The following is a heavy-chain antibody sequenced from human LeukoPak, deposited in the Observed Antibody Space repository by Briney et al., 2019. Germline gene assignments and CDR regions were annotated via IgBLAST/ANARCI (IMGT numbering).Heavy chain of an antibody. CDR1: GFTFSSYS. J-gene: IGHJ6*02. V-gene: IGHV3-48*02. D-gene: IGHD3-9*01. CDR2: SSSRSSTI. CDR3: ARVWDYDILTGRHYYYYGMDV. Sequence: PGGSLRLSCAASGFTFSSYSMNWVRQAPGKGLEWVSYSSSRSSTIYYADSVKGRFTISRDNAKNSLYLQMNSLRDEDTAVCYCARVWDYDILTGRHYYYYGMDVWGQGTTVTVSS.